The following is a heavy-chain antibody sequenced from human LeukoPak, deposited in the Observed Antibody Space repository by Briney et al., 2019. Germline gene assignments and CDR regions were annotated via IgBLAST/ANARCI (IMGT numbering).Heavy chain of an antibody. Sequence: GGSLRPSCAASGFTFRSYWMDWVRQAPGKGLEWVANIKQDGSEKYVDSVKGRFTISRDNAKNSIYLQMNSLRAEDTAVYYCARDLYDFWSGKDAFDIWGQGTMVTVSS. CDR2: IKQDGSEK. J-gene: IGHJ3*02. D-gene: IGHD3-3*01. V-gene: IGHV3-7*01. CDR1: GFTFRSYW. CDR3: ARDLYDFWSGKDAFDI.